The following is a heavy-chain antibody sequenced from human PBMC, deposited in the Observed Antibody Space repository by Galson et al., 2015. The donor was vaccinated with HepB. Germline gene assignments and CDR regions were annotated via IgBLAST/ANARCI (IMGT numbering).Heavy chain of an antibody. CDR3: ARDQYCGGDCTWVFDY. D-gene: IGHD2-21*02. V-gene: IGHV3-48*02. Sequence: SLRLSCAASGFTFSDYNMNWVRQAPGKGLEWVSYISSSSTTIYYADSVKGRFTISRDNAKNSLYLQMNSLRDEDTAVYYCARDQYCGGDCTWVFDYWGQGTWVTVSS. CDR2: ISSSSTTI. J-gene: IGHJ4*02. CDR1: GFTFSDYN.